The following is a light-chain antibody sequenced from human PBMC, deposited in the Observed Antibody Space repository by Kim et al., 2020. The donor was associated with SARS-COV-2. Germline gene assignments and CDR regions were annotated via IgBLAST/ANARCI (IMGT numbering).Light chain of an antibody. CDR2: DAS. V-gene: IGKV1D-13*01. CDR1: QGISSA. J-gene: IGKJ5*01. CDR3: QQFNNYLT. Sequence: SASVEDRVTITCRASQGISSALAWYQQKPEKAPKLLIYDASSLESGVPSRFSGSGSGTDFTLTISSLQPEDFATYYCQQFNNYLTFGQGTRLEIK.